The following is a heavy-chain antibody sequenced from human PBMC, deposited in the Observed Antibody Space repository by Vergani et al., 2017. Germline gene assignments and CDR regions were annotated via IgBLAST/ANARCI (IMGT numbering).Heavy chain of an antibody. J-gene: IGHJ6*03. Sequence: QLQLQESDSRLVNPSQTLSLTCTLSGDAISRDTYSWNWVRQPPGKPLDWIGSVYYSGTPYYNPSLGGRVTMSIDKSKNHFSLTLTSVTAADSAFYFCARGQTGYSRDWSTYFFYMDVWGKGTTVTVSS. CDR3: ARGQTGYSRDWSTYFFYMDV. CDR2: VYYSGTP. V-gene: IGHV4-30-2*01. CDR1: GDAISRDTYS. D-gene: IGHD3/OR15-3a*01.